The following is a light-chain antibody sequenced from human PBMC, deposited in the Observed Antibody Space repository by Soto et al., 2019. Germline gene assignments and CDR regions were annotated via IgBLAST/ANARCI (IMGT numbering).Light chain of an antibody. CDR3: QKYGRPPRAT. Sequence: EIVLTQSPGTLSLSPGERATLSCRASQSVSSSYLAWYQQKPGQAPRLLVYGASSRATGIPDRFSGGGSGTDFTLSISKVEPEDFAVYYCQKYGRPPRATFGQGTRLE. CDR2: GAS. CDR1: QSVSSSY. V-gene: IGKV3-20*01. J-gene: IGKJ5*01.